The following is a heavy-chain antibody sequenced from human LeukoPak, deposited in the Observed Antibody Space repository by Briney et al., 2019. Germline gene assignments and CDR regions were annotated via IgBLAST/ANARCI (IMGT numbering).Heavy chain of an antibody. CDR3: ATDGRDGGNSFDY. CDR2: TYYRSKWYS. Sequence: SQTLSLTCAISGDSVSSNGAAWNWIRQSPSRGLEWLGRTYYRSKWYSDYAVSVKSRITINPDTSKNQFSLQLNSVTPEDTAVYYCATDGRDGGNSFDYWGLGTLVTVSS. J-gene: IGHJ4*02. CDR1: GDSVSSNGAA. D-gene: IGHD4-23*01. V-gene: IGHV6-1*01.